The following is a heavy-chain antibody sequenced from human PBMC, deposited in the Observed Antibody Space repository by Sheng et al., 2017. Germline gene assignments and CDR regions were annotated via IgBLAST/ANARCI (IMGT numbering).Heavy chain of an antibody. J-gene: IGHJ6*02. CDR3: ARDRVRIQLWLPGKSDYGMDV. Sequence: QVQLVESGGGVVQPGRSLRLSCAASGFTFSSYAMHWVRQAPGKGLEWVAVISYDGSNKYYADSVKGRFTISRDNSKNTLYLQMNSLRAEDTAVYYCARDRVRIQLWLPGKSDYGMDVWDQGP. D-gene: IGHD5-18*01. CDR1: GFTFSSYA. V-gene: IGHV3-30*01. CDR2: ISYDGSNK.